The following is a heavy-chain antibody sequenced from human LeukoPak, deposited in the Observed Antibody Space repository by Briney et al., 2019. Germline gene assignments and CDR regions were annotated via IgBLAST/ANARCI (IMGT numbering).Heavy chain of an antibody. CDR2: ISSIGSTV. V-gene: IGHV3-48*03. CDR1: GFTFSIYE. Sequence: QPGGSLRLSCAASGFTFSIYEMNWVRQAPGKGLEWVSYISSIGSTVYYAESVKGRFTISRDNAKNSLYLQMNSLRVEDTAVYSCARETDSTLFDYWGQGTQVTVSS. J-gene: IGHJ4*02. D-gene: IGHD2-2*01. CDR3: ARETDSTLFDY.